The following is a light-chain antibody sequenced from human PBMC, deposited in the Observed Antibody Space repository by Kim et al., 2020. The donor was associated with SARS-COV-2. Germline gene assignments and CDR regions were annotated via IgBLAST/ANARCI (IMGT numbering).Light chain of an antibody. CDR1: QSLIYSDGNTY. J-gene: IGKJ4*01. Sequence: ASISCRSRQSLIYSDGNTYLSWFHQRPGQSPRRLIYKVSNRDSGVPDRFSGSGSGTDFTLKISRVEAEDVGMYYCMQSTHWPPLTFGGGTKVDIK. CDR2: KVS. V-gene: IGKV2-30*01. CDR3: MQSTHWPPLT.